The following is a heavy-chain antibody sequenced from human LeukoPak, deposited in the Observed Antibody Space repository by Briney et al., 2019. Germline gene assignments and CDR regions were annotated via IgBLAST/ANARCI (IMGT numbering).Heavy chain of an antibody. CDR2: INEDGSVK. Sequence: GGSLRLSCAVAGGTFSAYWMAWVRQSPGKGLEWVAEINEDGSVKYYVDSKKGRFTISRDNAKNSLYLQMNSLGAEDTAVYYCAKVPRDSDCYWGQGTLVTVS. CDR1: GGTFSAYW. CDR3: AKVPRDSDCY. V-gene: IGHV3-7*01. D-gene: IGHD2-21*02. J-gene: IGHJ4*02.